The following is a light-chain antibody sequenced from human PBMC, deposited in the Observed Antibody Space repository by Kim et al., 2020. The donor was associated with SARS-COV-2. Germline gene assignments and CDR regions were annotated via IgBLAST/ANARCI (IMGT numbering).Light chain of an antibody. CDR2: KDN. CDR3: QSRDSSAALV. V-gene: IGLV3-25*03. CDR1: KLPKKY. J-gene: IGLJ3*02. Sequence: SYELTQPPSVSVSPGQTARITCSGSKLPKKYAYWYQKKSGQSPVLVIYKDNKRPSGIPERFSGSSSGKTVTLTISRAQAKDEADYYCQSRDSSAALVVGG.